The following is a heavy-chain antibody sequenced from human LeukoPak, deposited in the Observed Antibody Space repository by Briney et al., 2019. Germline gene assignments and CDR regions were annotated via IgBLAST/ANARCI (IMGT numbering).Heavy chain of an antibody. CDR1: GDSIRSSTYY. Sequence: SETLSLTCTVSGDSIRSSTYYWGWIRQHPGKGLEWIGSTHYSGSAYYNPSLGSRVAISVDTSKNHFSLNLTSVTAADTGVYYCARHPGVAAALFSWGQGILVTVSS. J-gene: IGHJ5*02. CDR3: ARHPGVAAALFS. CDR2: THYSGSA. V-gene: IGHV4-39*02. D-gene: IGHD6-13*01.